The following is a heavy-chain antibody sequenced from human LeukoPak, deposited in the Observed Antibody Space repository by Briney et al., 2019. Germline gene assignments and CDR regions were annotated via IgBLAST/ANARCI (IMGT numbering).Heavy chain of an antibody. J-gene: IGHJ4*02. V-gene: IGHV4-4*02. Sequence: ASGTLSLTCAVSGGSISSGNWWSWIRQPPGKGLEWIGEINHSGSTNYNPSLKSRVTISVDTSKNQFSLKLSSVTAADTAVYYCARHNWNFDYWGQGTLVTVSS. CDR3: ARHNWNFDY. CDR1: GGSISSGNW. CDR2: INHSGST. D-gene: IGHD1-1*01.